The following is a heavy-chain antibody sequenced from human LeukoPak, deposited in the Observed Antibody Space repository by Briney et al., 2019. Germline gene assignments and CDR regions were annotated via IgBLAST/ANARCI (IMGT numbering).Heavy chain of an antibody. CDR3: AGAGSPPNWFDP. Sequence: PGGSLRLSCAASGFTFSSYWMSWVRQAPGKGLEWVANIKQDGSEKYNVDSVKGRFTISRDNAKNSLYLQMNSLRAEDTAVYYCAGAGSPPNWFDPWGQGTLVTVSS. V-gene: IGHV3-7*01. CDR1: GFTFSSYW. J-gene: IGHJ5*02. D-gene: IGHD2-15*01. CDR2: IKQDGSEK.